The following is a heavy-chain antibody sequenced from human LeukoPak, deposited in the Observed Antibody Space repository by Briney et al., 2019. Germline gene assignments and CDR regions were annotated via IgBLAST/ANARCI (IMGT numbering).Heavy chain of an antibody. J-gene: IGHJ3*02. Sequence: GGSLRLSCAASGFTFDDYGMSWVRQAPGKGLEWVSGINWNGGSIGYADSVKGRFTISRDNAKNSLYLQMNSLRAEDTALYYCERGVTIFGVVRNAFDIWGLGTLVTVSS. CDR1: GFTFDDYG. CDR2: INWNGGSI. V-gene: IGHV3-20*04. D-gene: IGHD3-3*01. CDR3: ERGVTIFGVVRNAFDI.